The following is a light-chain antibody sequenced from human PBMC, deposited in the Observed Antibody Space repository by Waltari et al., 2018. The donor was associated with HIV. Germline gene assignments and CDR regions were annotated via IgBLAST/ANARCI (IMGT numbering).Light chain of an antibody. J-gene: IGLJ3*02. Sequence: YVLTQPPSVSVAPGKTASLACGGDNIGSKSVHWYQQKPGQAPVLVAYYDSERPSGISERISGSNSGNTATLTISRVAAGDEADYYCQVWDTVTDQGVFGGGTKLTVL. V-gene: IGLV3-21*04. CDR2: YDS. CDR3: QVWDTVTDQGV. CDR1: NIGSKS.